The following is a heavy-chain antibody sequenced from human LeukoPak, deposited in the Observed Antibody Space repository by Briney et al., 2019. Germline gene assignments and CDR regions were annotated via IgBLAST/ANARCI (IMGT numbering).Heavy chain of an antibody. J-gene: IGHJ4*02. V-gene: IGHV3-48*01. Sequence: GGSLRLSCAASGFTFSSYSMNWVRQAPGKSLEWISYISHGSTRIFYADFVEGRFTVSRDDAKNALYLQMNSLRVEDTAVYYCARDPGYSYAMDSWGQGTLVIVSS. CDR3: ARDPGYSYAMDS. CDR2: ISHGSTRI. CDR1: GFTFSSYS. D-gene: IGHD5-18*01.